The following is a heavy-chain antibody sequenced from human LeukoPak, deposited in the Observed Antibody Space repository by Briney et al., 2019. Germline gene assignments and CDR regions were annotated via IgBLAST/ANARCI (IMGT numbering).Heavy chain of an antibody. CDR2: ISSNGGST. Sequence: HWVRPAPGKGLEYVSAISSNGGSTYYADSVKGRFTISRDNSKNTLYLQMSSLRAEDTAVYYCVKDLVHYDILTGQGAFDIWGQETMVTVSS. D-gene: IGHD3-9*01. CDR3: VKDLVHYDILTGQGAFDI. J-gene: IGHJ3*02. V-gene: IGHV3-64D*06.